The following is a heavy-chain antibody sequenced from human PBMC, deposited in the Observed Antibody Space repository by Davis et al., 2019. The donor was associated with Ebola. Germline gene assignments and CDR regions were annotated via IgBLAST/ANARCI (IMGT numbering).Heavy chain of an antibody. D-gene: IGHD3-22*01. CDR2: ISSSSYYI. J-gene: IGHJ3*02. V-gene: IGHV3-11*06. Sequence: GGSLRLSCAASGFIFSDYYMTWIRQAPGKGLEWVSSISSSSYYIYYADSLKGRFTISRDNAKNSLYLQMNSLRAEDTAVYHCARGGYYDSSGYSHAAFDIWGQGTMVTVSS. CDR3: ARGGYYDSSGYSHAAFDI. CDR1: GFIFSDYY.